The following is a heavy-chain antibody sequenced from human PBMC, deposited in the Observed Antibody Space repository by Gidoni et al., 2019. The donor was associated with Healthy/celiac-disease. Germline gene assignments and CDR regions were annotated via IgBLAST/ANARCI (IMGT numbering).Heavy chain of an antibody. CDR1: GASINTYH. Sequence: QVQLQESGPGLVKPSETLSLTCTVSGASINTYHWSWIRQPAGKGLEWLGHFYTSGSTKYNPSLKSRVTMSVDTSKSQFSLKLSSVTAADTAVYYCAGAVTATTVVYWGQGTLVTVSS. V-gene: IGHV4-4*07. CDR3: AGAVTATTVVY. J-gene: IGHJ4*02. CDR2: FYTSGST. D-gene: IGHD1-20*01.